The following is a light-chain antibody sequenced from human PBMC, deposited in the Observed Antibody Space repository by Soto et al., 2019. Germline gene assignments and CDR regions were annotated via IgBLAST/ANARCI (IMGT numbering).Light chain of an antibody. CDR3: QQYGTSHRT. CDR1: QSVSSY. J-gene: IGKJ1*01. Sequence: EVVLAQSPATLSLSPGERATLSCRASQSVSSYLAWYQQKPAQAPRLLIYGASSRATGIPDRFSGSGSGTDFTLTISRLEPEDLAVYYCQQYGTSHRTVGQGTKVDIK. V-gene: IGKV3-20*01. CDR2: GAS.